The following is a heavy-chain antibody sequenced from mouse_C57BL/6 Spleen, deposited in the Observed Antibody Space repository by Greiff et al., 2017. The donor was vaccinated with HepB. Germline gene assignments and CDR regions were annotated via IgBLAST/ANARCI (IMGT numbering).Heavy chain of an antibody. J-gene: IGHJ3*01. CDR1: GYTFTSYW. CDR3: AKGDYDWICFAY. V-gene: IGHV1-64*01. D-gene: IGHD2-4*01. Sequence: QVQLQQPGAELVKPGASVKLSCKASGYTFTSYWMHWVKQRPGQGLEWIGMIHPNSGSTNYNEKFKSKATLTVDKSSSTAYMQLSSLTSEDSAVYYSAKGDYDWICFAYWGQGTLVTVSA. CDR2: IHPNSGST.